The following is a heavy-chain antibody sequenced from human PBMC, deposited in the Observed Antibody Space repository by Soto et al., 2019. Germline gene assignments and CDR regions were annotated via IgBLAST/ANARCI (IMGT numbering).Heavy chain of an antibody. J-gene: IGHJ4*02. CDR2: IKEDGSEE. D-gene: IGHD1-26*01. CDR3: ARETLGGNYFDY. CDR1: GFTFSSYW. Sequence: GGSLRLSCVASGFTFSSYWMSWVRQAPGKELEWVANIKEDGSEEYYVDSVKGRFTVSRDNAKNSLYLQMNSLRAEDTSVYYCARETLGGNYFDYWGQGTLVTVSS. V-gene: IGHV3-7*01.